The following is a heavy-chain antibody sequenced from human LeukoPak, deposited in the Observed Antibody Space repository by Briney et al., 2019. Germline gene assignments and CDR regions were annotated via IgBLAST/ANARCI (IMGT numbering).Heavy chain of an antibody. CDR1: GFTFSSYW. J-gene: IGHJ4*02. CDR2: IKEDGSEK. CDR3: ARAGYSSGWYEYDFDY. D-gene: IGHD6-19*01. V-gene: IGHV3-7*01. Sequence: PGGSLRLSCAASGFTFSSYWMSWVRQAPGKGLEWVANIKEDGSEKYYVDSVKGRFTISRDNAKNSLYLQMNSLRAEDTAVYYCARAGYSSGWYEYDFDYWGQGTLGTVSS.